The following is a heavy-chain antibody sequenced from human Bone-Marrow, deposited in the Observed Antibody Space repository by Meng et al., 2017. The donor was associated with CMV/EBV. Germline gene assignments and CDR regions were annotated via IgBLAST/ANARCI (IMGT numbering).Heavy chain of an antibody. CDR1: GFTFSDNE. CDR3: ARSREHSESYFRDFDY. Sequence: LSLTCAASGFTFSDNEMNWVRQAPGKGLEWVSYISSSGATTYYADSVKGRFTISRDNAKNSLYLQMSSLRAEDTAVYYCARSREHSESYFRDFDYWVQGTLVTVSS. J-gene: IGHJ4*02. D-gene: IGHD3-10*01. V-gene: IGHV3-48*03. CDR2: ISSSGATT.